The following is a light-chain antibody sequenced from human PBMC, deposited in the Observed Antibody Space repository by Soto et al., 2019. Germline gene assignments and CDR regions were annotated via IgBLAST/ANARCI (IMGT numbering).Light chain of an antibody. CDR2: EVS. J-gene: IGLJ1*01. V-gene: IGLV2-14*01. CDR3: SSYASSTSYV. CDR1: TSDVGGYNY. Sequence: QSVLTQPASVSGSPGQSITLSCTGTTSDVGGYNYVSWYQQHPGKAPKLMIFEVSNRPSGVSNRFSGSKSGNTASLTISGLQAEDEADYYCSSYASSTSYVFGSGTKVTVL.